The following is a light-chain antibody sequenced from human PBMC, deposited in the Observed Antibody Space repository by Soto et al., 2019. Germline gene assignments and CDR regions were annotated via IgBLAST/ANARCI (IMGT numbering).Light chain of an antibody. Sequence: EIVMTQSPATLSVSPGVRATLSCRASQSVSSNLAWYQQKPGQAPRLLIYGASTRATGIPARFSGSGSGTEFTLTISSLRSEDFAVYYCQQYNNWPPSFGQGTKVEIK. CDR2: GAS. V-gene: IGKV3-15*01. J-gene: IGKJ1*01. CDR1: QSVSSN. CDR3: QQYNNWPPS.